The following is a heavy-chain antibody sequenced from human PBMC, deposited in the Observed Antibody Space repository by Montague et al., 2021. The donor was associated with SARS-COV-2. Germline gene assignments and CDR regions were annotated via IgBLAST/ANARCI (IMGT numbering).Heavy chain of an antibody. CDR1: GDSVSRNSAT. J-gene: IGHJ6*02. D-gene: IGHD3-16*01. Sequence: CAISGDSVSRNSATWNWVRQSPSRGLEWLGRTYYRSKWYNDYAVSVRGRVTINPDTPKNQFSLQLNSVTPEDTAIYYCTSGREGDYNVMDVWGQGTTVTVSS. V-gene: IGHV6-1*01. CDR2: TYYRSKWYN. CDR3: TSGREGDYNVMDV.